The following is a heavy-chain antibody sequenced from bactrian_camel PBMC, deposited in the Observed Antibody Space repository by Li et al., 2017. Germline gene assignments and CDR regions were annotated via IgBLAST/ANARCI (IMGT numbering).Heavy chain of an antibody. CDR3: ATLRPMGWVRLSGRTFGY. J-gene: IGHJ6*01. V-gene: IGHV3S53*01. CDR2: IDSYEST. Sequence: HVQLVESGGGSVQAGGSLRLSCAASAYSIITYCMGWFRQAPGKEREEVATIDSYESTVYADSVKGRFAISRDNAKNTVYLQMNSLKSEDTALYYCATLRPMGWVRLSGRTFGYWGQGTQVTVS. CDR1: AYSIITYC. D-gene: IGHD5*01.